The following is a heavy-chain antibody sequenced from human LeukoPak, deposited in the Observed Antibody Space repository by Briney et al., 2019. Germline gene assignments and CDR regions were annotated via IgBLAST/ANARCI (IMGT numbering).Heavy chain of an antibody. D-gene: IGHD3-3*01. Sequence: GGSLRLSCAASGFTFSSYAMSWVRRAPGKGLEWVSAISGSGGSTYYADSVKGRFTISRDNSKNTLYLQMNSLRAEDTAVYYCARDSGWYYDFWSGTQPGFDYWGQGTLVTVSS. J-gene: IGHJ4*02. CDR1: GFTFSSYA. V-gene: IGHV3-23*01. CDR2: ISGSGGST. CDR3: ARDSGWYYDFWSGTQPGFDY.